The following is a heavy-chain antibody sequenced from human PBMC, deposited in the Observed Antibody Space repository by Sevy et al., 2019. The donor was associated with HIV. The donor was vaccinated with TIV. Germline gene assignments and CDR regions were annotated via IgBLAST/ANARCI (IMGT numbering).Heavy chain of an antibody. CDR3: AREVSSGYYFYYMDV. CDR2: IYHSGSP. Sequence: SETLSLTCTVSGGSISGYYWSWIRQPPGKGLEWIAYIYHSGSPNYNPSLRSRVTIAVDTSKNQFSLRLSSVTAADTAVYFCAREVSSGYYFYYMDVWGKGTAVTVSS. D-gene: IGHD1-26*01. J-gene: IGHJ6*03. CDR1: GGSISGYY. V-gene: IGHV4-59*01.